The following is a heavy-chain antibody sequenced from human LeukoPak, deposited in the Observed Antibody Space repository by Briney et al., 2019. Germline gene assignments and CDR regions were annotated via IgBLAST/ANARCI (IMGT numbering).Heavy chain of an antibody. V-gene: IGHV3-30-3*01. CDR3: ARGAIPYCGGDCYSFQH. Sequence: GGSLRLSCAASGFTFSSYAMHWVRQAPGKGLEWVAVISYGGSNKYYADSVKGRFTISRDNSKNTLYLQMNSLRAEDTAVYYCARGAIPYCGGDCYSFQHWGQGTLVTVSS. CDR1: GFTFSSYA. J-gene: IGHJ1*01. D-gene: IGHD2-21*02. CDR2: ISYGGSNK.